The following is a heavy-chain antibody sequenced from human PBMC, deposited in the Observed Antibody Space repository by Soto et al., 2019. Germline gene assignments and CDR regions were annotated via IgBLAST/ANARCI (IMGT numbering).Heavy chain of an antibody. CDR1: GGSISSGGYY. CDR2: IYYSGST. V-gene: IGHV4-31*03. J-gene: IGHJ4*02. CDR3: ARSFGWYAVDS. Sequence: SETLSLTCTVSGGSISSGGYYWSWIRQHPGKGLEWIGYIYYSGSTYYNPSLKSRVTISVDTSKNQFSLNLTFMTAVDTAVYYCARSFGWYAVDSWGQGILVTVSS. D-gene: IGHD6-19*01.